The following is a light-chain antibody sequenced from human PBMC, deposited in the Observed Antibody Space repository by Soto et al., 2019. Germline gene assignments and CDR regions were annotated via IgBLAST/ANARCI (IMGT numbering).Light chain of an antibody. Sequence: DIQMTQSPSSVSASVGDRVTITCRASQGISSWLAWYQHRPAQAPRLLIYLASNRAAGVPARFSGSGSGTDFTLTISDVEPEDFAVYYCHQRQSWPRTFGQGTTVDI. CDR1: QGISSW. CDR3: HQRQSWPRT. CDR2: LAS. J-gene: IGKJ1*01. V-gene: IGKV1-12*01.